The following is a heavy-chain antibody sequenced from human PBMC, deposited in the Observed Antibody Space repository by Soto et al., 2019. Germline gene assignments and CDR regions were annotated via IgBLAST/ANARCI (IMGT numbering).Heavy chain of an antibody. CDR2: ISGSGGST. D-gene: IGHD6-19*01. Sequence: GGSLRLSCAASGFTFSSYAMSWVRQAPGKGLEWVSAISGSGGSTYYADSVKGRFTISRDNSKNTLYLQMNSLRAEDTAVYYWAKLSIAVAGTIFRENAFDIWGQGTMVTVSS. V-gene: IGHV3-23*01. CDR3: AKLSIAVAGTIFRENAFDI. J-gene: IGHJ3*02. CDR1: GFTFSSYA.